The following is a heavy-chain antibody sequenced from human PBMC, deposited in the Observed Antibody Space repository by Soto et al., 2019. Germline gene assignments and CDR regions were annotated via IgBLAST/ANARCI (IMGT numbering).Heavy chain of an antibody. V-gene: IGHV1-8*01. CDR3: ARGFVYYDVWSGSIADY. CDR1: GYTFTSYD. J-gene: IGHJ4*02. CDR2: MNPNSGNT. Sequence: ASVKVSCKASGYTFTSYDINWVRQGTGQGLEWMGWMNPNSGNTGYAQKFQGRVTMTRNTSISTAYMELSSLRSEDTAVYYCARGFVYYDVWSGSIADYWGQGTLVTVSS. D-gene: IGHD3-3*01.